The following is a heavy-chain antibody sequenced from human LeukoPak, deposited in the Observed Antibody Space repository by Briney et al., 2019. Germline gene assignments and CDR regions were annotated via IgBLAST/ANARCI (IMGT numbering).Heavy chain of an antibody. CDR2: ISAYNGNT. CDR3: ARESYCSSTSCYIGGKFDP. V-gene: IGHV1-18*01. CDR1: GGTFNSYA. J-gene: IGHJ5*02. D-gene: IGHD2-2*02. Sequence: GASVKVSCKASGGTFNSYAISWVRQAPGQGLEWMGWISAYNGNTNYAQKLQGRVTMTTDTSTSTAYMELRSLRSDDTAVYYCARESYCSSTSCYIGGKFDPWGQGTLVTVSS.